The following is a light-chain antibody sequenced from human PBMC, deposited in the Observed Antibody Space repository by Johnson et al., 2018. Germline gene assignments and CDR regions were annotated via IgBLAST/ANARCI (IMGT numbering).Light chain of an antibody. CDR3: GTWDSSLSAGNV. CDR1: SSNIGNNY. V-gene: IGLV1-51*02. J-gene: IGLJ1*01. Sequence: QSVLTQPPSVSAAPGQKVTISCSGSSSNIGNNYVSWYQQLPGTAPKLLIYENNKRPSGIPDRSSGSKSGTSATLGITGLQTGEEADYYCGTWDSSLSAGNVFGTGTKVTVL. CDR2: ENN.